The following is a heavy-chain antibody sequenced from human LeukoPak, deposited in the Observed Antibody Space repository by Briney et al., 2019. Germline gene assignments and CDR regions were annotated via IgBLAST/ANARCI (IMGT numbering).Heavy chain of an antibody. CDR3: ARTYYDILTGYYKTFDY. CDR1: GYTFTGYY. CDR2: INPSGGST. V-gene: IGHV1-46*01. D-gene: IGHD3-9*01. J-gene: IGHJ4*02. Sequence: ASVKVSCKASGYTFTGYYMHWVRQAPGQGLEWMGIINPSGGSTSYAQKFQGRVTMTRVTSTSTVYMELSGLRSEDTAVYYCARTYYDILTGYYKTFDYWGQGTLVTVSS.